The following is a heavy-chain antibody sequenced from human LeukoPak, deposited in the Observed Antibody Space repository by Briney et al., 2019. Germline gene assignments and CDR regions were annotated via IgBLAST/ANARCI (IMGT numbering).Heavy chain of an antibody. CDR2: IYYSGST. J-gene: IGHJ5*02. V-gene: IGHV4-39*07. CDR1: GGSISSSSYY. CDR3: ARIRYFDWLPTRGWFDP. D-gene: IGHD3-9*01. Sequence: SETLSLTCTVSGGSISSSSYYWGWIRQPPGKGLEWIGSIYYSGSTYYNPSLKSRVTISVDTSKNQFSLKLSSVTAADTAVYYCARIRYFDWLPTRGWFDPWGQGTLVTVSS.